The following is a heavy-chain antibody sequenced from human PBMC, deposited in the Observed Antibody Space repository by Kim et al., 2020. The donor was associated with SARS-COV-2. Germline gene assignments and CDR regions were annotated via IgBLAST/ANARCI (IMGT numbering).Heavy chain of an antibody. CDR3: ARGSEVVPAAIHLPLDY. J-gene: IGHJ4*02. Sequence: SVKVSCKASGGTFSSYAISWVRQAPGQGLEWMGGIIPIFGTANYAQKFQGRVTITADESTSTAYMELSSLRSEDTAVYYCARGSEVVPAAIHLPLDYWGQGTLVTVSS. CDR2: IIPIFGTA. V-gene: IGHV1-69*13. D-gene: IGHD2-2*01. CDR1: GGTFSSYA.